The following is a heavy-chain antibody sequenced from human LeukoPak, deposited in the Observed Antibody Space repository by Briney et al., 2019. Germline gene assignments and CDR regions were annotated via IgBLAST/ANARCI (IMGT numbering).Heavy chain of an antibody. V-gene: IGHV3-7*04. Sequence: PGGSLRLSCAASGFTFSSYWMSWVCQAPGKGLEWVANIKPDGGEKYYVDSVKGRFTISRDNAKNSLYLQMNSLRAEDTAVYYCAREWLPFDNWGQGTLVTVSS. CDR1: GFTFSSYW. CDR3: AREWLPFDN. D-gene: IGHD5-12*01. J-gene: IGHJ4*02. CDR2: IKPDGGEK.